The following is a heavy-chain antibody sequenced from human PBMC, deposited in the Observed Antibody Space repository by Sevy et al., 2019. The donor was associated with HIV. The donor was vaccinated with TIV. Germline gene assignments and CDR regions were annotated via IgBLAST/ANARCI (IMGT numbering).Heavy chain of an antibody. V-gene: IGHV4-61*02. CDR2: IYTSGST. CDR3: ARDILVAGQWRNFDY. CDR1: GDSISSSNYY. D-gene: IGHD6-19*01. J-gene: IGHJ4*02. Sequence: SENLSLTCTVSGDSISSSNYYWNWIRQPAGEGLEWIGRIYTSGSTNYNPSLKSRVTISVDTSKNQFSLKLRSVTAADTAVYYCARDILVAGQWRNFDYWCQGTLVTVSS.